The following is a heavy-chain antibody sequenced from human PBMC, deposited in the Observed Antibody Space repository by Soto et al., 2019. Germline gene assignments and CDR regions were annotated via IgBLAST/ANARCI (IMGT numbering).Heavy chain of an antibody. CDR1: GGSVSSGSYY. V-gene: IGHV4-61*01. D-gene: IGHD2-21*01. Sequence: SETLSLTCTVSGGSVSSGSYYWSWIRQPPGKGLEWIGYIYYSGSTNYNPSLKSRVTISVDTSKNQFSLKLSSVTAADTAVYYCARDHHLEHFDYWGQGTLVTVSS. CDR3: ARDHHLEHFDY. CDR2: IYYSGST. J-gene: IGHJ4*02.